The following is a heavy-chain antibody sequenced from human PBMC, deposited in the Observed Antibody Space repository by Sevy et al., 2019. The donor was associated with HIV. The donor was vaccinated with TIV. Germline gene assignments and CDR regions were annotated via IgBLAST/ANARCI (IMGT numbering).Heavy chain of an antibody. CDR2: IRSKAKNYAT. D-gene: IGHD5-18*01. V-gene: IGHV3-73*01. J-gene: IGHJ4*02. Sequence: EGSLRLSCAASGFTFSGSDMHWVRQASGKALEWVGRIRSKAKNYATAYAASVKGRFTISRDDSKNTAYLQMNSLKTEDTAVYFCTPAGYGFDHWGQGTLVTVSS. CDR3: TPAGYGFDH. CDR1: GFTFSGSD.